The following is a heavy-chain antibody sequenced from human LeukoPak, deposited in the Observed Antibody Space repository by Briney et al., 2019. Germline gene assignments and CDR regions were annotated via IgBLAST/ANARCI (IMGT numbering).Heavy chain of an antibody. Sequence: GGSLRLSCEASGFTFSDYYMNWVRQAPGKGLEWVSSISSSSSYIYYADSVKGRFTISRDNAKTSLYLQMNSLRAEDTAVYYCARDDSWGFGELLYYYYYYGMDVWGQGTTVTVSS. J-gene: IGHJ6*02. V-gene: IGHV3-21*01. CDR2: ISSSSSYI. CDR3: ARDDSWGFGELLYYYYYYGMDV. CDR1: GFTFSDYY. D-gene: IGHD3-10*01.